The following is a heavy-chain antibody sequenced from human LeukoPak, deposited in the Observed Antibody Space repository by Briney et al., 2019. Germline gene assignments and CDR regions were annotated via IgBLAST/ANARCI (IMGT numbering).Heavy chain of an antibody. D-gene: IGHD1-1*01. Sequence: GGSLRLSCAASGFTFSSYWMHWVRQAPGKGLVWVSRINSDGSSTSYADSVKGRFTISRDNAKNTLYLQMNSLGAEDTAVYYCARAGTLRNDLGYWGQGTLVTVSS. V-gene: IGHV3-74*01. CDR2: INSDGSST. CDR3: ARAGTLRNDLGY. CDR1: GFTFSSYW. J-gene: IGHJ4*02.